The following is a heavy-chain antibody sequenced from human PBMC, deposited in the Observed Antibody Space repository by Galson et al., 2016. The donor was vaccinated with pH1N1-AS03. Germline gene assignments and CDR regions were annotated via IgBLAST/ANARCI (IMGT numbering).Heavy chain of an antibody. CDR3: VRESEEQAVVYLHH. J-gene: IGHJ1*01. D-gene: IGHD6-19*01. V-gene: IGHV1-18*01. CDR2: ISAAYGST. Sequence: SVKVSCKASGYTFITYGISWVRLAPGQGLEWMGWISAAYGSTNYAQTFQGRITLTRDTSSSTAYMELRSLTSDDTAMYYCVRESEEQAVVYLHHWGQGTLVTVSS. CDR1: GYTFITYG.